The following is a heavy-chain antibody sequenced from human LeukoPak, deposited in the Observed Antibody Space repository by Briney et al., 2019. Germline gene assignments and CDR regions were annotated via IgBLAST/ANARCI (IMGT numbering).Heavy chain of an antibody. V-gene: IGHV3-21*04. J-gene: IGHJ6*02. D-gene: IGHD3-22*01. CDR1: GFTFSSYS. CDR3: AKDLSSAIASALVLDV. CDR2: ISSSSSYI. Sequence: GGSLRLSCAASGFTFSSYSMNWVRQAPGKGLEWVSSISSSSSYIYYADSVKGRFTISRDNVKNVLYLQMNSLRPEDTALYYCAKDLSSAIASALVLDVWGQGTTVIVS.